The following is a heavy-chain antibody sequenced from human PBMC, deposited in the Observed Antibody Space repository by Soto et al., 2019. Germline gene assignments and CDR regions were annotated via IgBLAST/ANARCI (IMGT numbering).Heavy chain of an antibody. Sequence: QVQLQESGPGLVKPSGTLSLTCAVSSGSISSSNWWSWVRQPPGKGLEWIGEIYHSGSTNYNPSLKSRVTISVDKSKNQFSLKLSSVTAADTAVYYCARELGEAGCTNGVCYAGWFDPWGQGTLVTVSS. CDR2: IYHSGST. CDR3: ARELGEAGCTNGVCYAGWFDP. D-gene: IGHD2-8*01. V-gene: IGHV4-4*02. CDR1: SGSISSSNW. J-gene: IGHJ5*02.